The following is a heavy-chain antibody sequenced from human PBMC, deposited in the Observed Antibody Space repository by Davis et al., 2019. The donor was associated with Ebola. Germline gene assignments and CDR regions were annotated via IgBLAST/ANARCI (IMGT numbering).Heavy chain of an antibody. CDR3: ARDKREKQWLDPYYYYYGMDV. V-gene: IGHV4-34*01. J-gene: IGHJ6*02. D-gene: IGHD6-19*01. CDR1: GGSFSGYY. CDR2: INHSGST. Sequence: SETLSLTCAVYGGSFSGYYWSWIRQPPGKGLEWIGEINHSGSTNYNPSLKSRVTISVDTSKNQFSLKLSSVTAADTAVYYCARDKREKQWLDPYYYYYGMDVWGQGTTVTVSS.